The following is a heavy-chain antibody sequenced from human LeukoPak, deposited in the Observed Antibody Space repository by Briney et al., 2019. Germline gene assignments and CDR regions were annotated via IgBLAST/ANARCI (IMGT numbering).Heavy chain of an antibody. CDR1: GGSISSGGYY. Sequence: SQTLSLTCTVSGGSISSGGYYWSWIRQPPGKGLEWIGYIYHSGSTYYNPSLKSRVTILVDTSKNQFSLNLSSVTAADTAVYFCARDICGYNYGCFDSWGQGTLVTVSS. CDR3: ARDICGYNYGCFDS. D-gene: IGHD5-18*01. V-gene: IGHV4-30-2*01. J-gene: IGHJ4*02. CDR2: IYHSGST.